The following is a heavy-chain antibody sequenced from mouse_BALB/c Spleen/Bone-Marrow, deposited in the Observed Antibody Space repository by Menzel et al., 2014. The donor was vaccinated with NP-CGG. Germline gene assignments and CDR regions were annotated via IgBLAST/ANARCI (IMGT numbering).Heavy chain of an antibody. CDR1: GFSLTSYG. V-gene: IGHV2-2*02. CDR2: IWGGGST. Sequence: VKLMESGPGLVQPSQSLSIPCTVSGFSLTSYGVHWVRQSPGKGLEWLGVIWGGGSTDYNAAFISRLSISKDNSKRQVFFKMNSLQANDTAIYYCARTYDYEGAMDYWGQGTSVTVSS. D-gene: IGHD2-4*01. J-gene: IGHJ4*01. CDR3: ARTYDYEGAMDY.